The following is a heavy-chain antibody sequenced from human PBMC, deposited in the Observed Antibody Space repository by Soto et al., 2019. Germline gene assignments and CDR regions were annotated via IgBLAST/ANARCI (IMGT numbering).Heavy chain of an antibody. V-gene: IGHV4-59*01. CDR3: ARDDYYGSGSYNYYYGMDV. D-gene: IGHD3-10*01. CDR2: IYYSGST. CDR1: GGSISSYY. J-gene: IGHJ6*02. Sequence: SETLSLTCTVSGGSISSYYWSWIRQPPGKGLEWIGYIYYSGSTNYNPSLKSRVTISVDTSKNQFSLKLSSVTAADTAVYYRARDDYYGSGSYNYYYGMDVWGQGTTVTVSS.